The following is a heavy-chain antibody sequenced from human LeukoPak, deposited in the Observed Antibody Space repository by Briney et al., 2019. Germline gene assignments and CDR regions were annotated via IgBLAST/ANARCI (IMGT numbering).Heavy chain of an antibody. CDR2: IYPGDSDT. J-gene: IGHJ5*02. Sequence: SGESLKISCKGPGYSFTSYWIGWVRQMPGKGLEWMGIIYPGDSDTRYSPSFQGQVTISADKSISTAYLQWSSLKASDTAMYYCARGAVAEYVPFDPWGQGTLVTVSS. V-gene: IGHV5-51*01. CDR1: GYSFTSYW. D-gene: IGHD6-19*01. CDR3: ARGAVAEYVPFDP.